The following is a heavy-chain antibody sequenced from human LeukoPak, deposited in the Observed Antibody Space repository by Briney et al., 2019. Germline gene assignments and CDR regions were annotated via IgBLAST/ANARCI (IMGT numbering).Heavy chain of an antibody. CDR3: ARTIRGYSSGWYYYYYYMDA. CDR1: GGSISSSSYY. D-gene: IGHD6-19*01. CDR2: IYYSGST. V-gene: IGHV4-39*07. J-gene: IGHJ6*03. Sequence: SETLSLTCTVSGGSISSSSYYWGWIRQPPGKGLEWIGSIYYSGSTFYNPSLKSRVTISVDTSKNQFSLKLSSVTAADTAVYYCARTIRGYSSGWYYYYYYMDAWGKGTTVTVSS.